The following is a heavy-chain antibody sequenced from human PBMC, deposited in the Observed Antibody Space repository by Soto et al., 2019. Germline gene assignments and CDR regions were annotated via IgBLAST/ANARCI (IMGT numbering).Heavy chain of an antibody. CDR2: TNPQTGGT. V-gene: IGHV1-2*02. Sequence: ASVKVSCKASGYTFTGYYIHWVREAPGQGLEWMGWTNPQTGGTSYAQKFQGRVTLSRDTSINTAYLELSRLRFDDAAVYFCARERYQVISDGMDVWGQGTTVTVSS. D-gene: IGHD2-2*01. CDR3: ARERYQVISDGMDV. J-gene: IGHJ6*02. CDR1: GYTFTGYY.